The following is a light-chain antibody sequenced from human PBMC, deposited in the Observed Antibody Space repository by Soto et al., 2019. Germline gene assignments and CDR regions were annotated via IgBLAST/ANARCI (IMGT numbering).Light chain of an antibody. CDR3: CSFTSGGTWV. V-gene: IGLV2-23*02. CDR2: DVS. Sequence: QSALNQPASVSGSPGQSITISCTGTSSDVGTYNFVSWYQQHPGQAPKLMIFDVSERPSGLSNRFSGSKSGNTASLTISGLRAEDEADYYCCSFTSGGTWVFGGGTKLTVL. CDR1: SSDVGTYNF. J-gene: IGLJ3*02.